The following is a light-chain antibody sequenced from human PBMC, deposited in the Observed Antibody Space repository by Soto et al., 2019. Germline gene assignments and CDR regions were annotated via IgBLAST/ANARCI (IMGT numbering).Light chain of an antibody. CDR1: QGISSY. Sequence: AIRMTQSPYSLSASTGDRVTITCRASQGISSYLAWYQQKPGKAPKLLIYAASTLQSGVPSRFSASGSGTDVTLTISCLQSEDFATYYCQQYYSYPLTFGGGTKVDIK. CDR3: QQYYSYPLT. J-gene: IGKJ4*01. V-gene: IGKV1-8*01. CDR2: AAS.